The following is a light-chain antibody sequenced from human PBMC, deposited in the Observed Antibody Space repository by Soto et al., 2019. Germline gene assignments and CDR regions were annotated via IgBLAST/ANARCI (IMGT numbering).Light chain of an antibody. Sequence: EIVLTQSPATLSLSPGERATLSCRASQSVSSYLAWYQQKPGQAPRLLIYDASNRATGIPARFSGSGSGENFIPLISSLEHEDFAVYYCQQRSNWPPWTFGQGTKVEIK. J-gene: IGKJ1*01. CDR1: QSVSSY. CDR2: DAS. CDR3: QQRSNWPPWT. V-gene: IGKV3-11*01.